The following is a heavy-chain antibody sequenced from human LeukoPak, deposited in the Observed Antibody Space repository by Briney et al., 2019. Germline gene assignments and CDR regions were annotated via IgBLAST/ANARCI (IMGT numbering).Heavy chain of an antibody. J-gene: IGHJ4*02. CDR2: ISWNSGSI. CDR3: AKGESDTAMAATDY. V-gene: IGHV3-9*01. Sequence: GGSLRLSCAASGFTFDDYAMHWVRQAPGKGLEWVSGISWNSGSIGYADSVKGRFTISGDNAKNSLYLQMNSLRAEDTALYYCAKGESDTAMAATDYWGQGTLVTVSS. D-gene: IGHD5-18*01. CDR1: GFTFDDYA.